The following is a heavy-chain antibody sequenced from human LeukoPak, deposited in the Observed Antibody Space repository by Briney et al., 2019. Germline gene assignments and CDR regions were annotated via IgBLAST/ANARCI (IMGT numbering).Heavy chain of an antibody. CDR3: ARSPGGGVDTAMVDYFDY. Sequence: GGSLRLSCAASGFTFSSYWMSWVRQAPGKGLEWVANIKQDGSEKYYVDSVKGRFTISRDNAKNSLYLQMNSLRAEDTAVYYCARSPGGGVDTAMVDYFDYWGQGTLVTVSS. CDR2: IKQDGSEK. CDR1: GFTFSSYW. J-gene: IGHJ4*02. V-gene: IGHV3-7*01. D-gene: IGHD5-18*01.